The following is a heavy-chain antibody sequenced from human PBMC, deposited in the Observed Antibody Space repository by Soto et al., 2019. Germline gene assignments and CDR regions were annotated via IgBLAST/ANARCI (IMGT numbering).Heavy chain of an antibody. V-gene: IGHV4-59*08. CDR1: GGSISSYY. J-gene: IGHJ6*03. CDR3: ARSLRPYYYYYYMDV. CDR2: IYYSGST. D-gene: IGHD3-9*01. Sequence: SETLSLTCTVSGGSISSYYWSWIRQPPGKGLELIGYIYYSGSTNYNPSLKSRVTISVDTSKNQFSLKLSSVTAADTAVYYCARSLRPYYYYYYMDVWGKGTTVTVSS.